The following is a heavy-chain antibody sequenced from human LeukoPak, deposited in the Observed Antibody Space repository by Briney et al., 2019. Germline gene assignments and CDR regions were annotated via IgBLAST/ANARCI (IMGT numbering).Heavy chain of an antibody. D-gene: IGHD6-19*01. CDR1: GFMFDGYA. CDR2: ISGDGIST. Sequence: GGSLRLSCAASGFMFDGYAMHCVRHAPGKGLEWVSLISGDGISTFYADSVKGRFTISRDNSKNSLYLKMNSLTTEDTAFYYCARQWQVAEYDYWGQGTLVTVSS. V-gene: IGHV3-43*02. CDR3: ARQWQVAEYDY. J-gene: IGHJ4*02.